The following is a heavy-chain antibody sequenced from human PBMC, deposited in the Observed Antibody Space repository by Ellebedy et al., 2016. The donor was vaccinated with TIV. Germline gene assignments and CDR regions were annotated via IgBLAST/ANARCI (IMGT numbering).Heavy chain of an antibody. V-gene: IGHV3-30*03. CDR3: ARELDY. CDR2: ISYDGADA. CDR1: GFSFSNYG. Sequence: GESLKISXAASGFSFSNYGMHWVRQGLDKGLEWLALISYDGADAYYADSVKGRFTISRDNSKNTLYLQINSLRTEDTATYFCARELDYWGQGTLVTVSS. J-gene: IGHJ4*02.